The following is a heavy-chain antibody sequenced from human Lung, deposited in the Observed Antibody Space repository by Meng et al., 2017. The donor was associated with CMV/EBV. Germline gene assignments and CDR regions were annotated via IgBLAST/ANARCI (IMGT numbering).Heavy chain of an antibody. CDR2: IHYDGSYK. V-gene: IGHV3-30*02. CDR3: AKDFHRSGSSDVFDI. J-gene: IGHJ3*02. CDR1: GFTFNSYG. Sequence: GGSLRLXCVASGFTFNSYGMHWVRQAPGEGLEWVTFIHYDGSYKYYADSVKGRFTISRDNSKNMVYLEMSSLNVADTAIYYCAKDFHRSGSSDVFDIWGRGKXV. D-gene: IGHD3-10*01.